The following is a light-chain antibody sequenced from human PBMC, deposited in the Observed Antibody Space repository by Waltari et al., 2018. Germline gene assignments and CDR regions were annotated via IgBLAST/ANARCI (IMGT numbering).Light chain of an antibody. V-gene: IGLV2-23*01. CDR1: RRDVGGYNL. Sequence: QSALTQPASVSGSPGPSTTISCPGTRRDVGGYNLFSWYQQHPSKAHKHMIYEDNKRPSGVSNRVSGSKSGNTASRTISGLQAEDEADYYCCSYEGSAIWVFGGGTKLTVL. CDR3: CSYEGSAIWV. J-gene: IGLJ3*02. CDR2: EDN.